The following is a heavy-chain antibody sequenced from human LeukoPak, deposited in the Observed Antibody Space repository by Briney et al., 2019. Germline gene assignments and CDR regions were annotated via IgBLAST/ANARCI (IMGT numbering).Heavy chain of an antibody. J-gene: IGHJ4*02. D-gene: IGHD6-19*01. Sequence: GGSLRLSCAASGFTFAEYTMHWVRQAPGKRLEWVSLISWNGARIHYGDSVKGRFTISRDNSKNSLYLQMNSLRTEDTALYYCVKDLVAASENVRGWYPMDYWGQGTLVTVSS. CDR2: ISWNGARI. V-gene: IGHV3-43*01. CDR1: GFTFAEYT. CDR3: VKDLVAASENVRGWYPMDY.